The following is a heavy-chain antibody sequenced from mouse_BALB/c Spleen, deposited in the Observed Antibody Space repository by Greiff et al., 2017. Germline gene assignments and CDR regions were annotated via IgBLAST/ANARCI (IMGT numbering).Heavy chain of an antibody. V-gene: IGHV5-4*02. D-gene: IGHD2-4*01. CDR3: ARADDYDEGAWFAY. CDR1: GFTFSDYY. CDR2: ISDGGSYT. J-gene: IGHJ3*01. Sequence: EVQLVESGGGLVKPGGSLKLSCAASGFTFSDYYMYWVRQTPEKRLEWVATISDGGSYTYYPDSVKGRFTISRDNAKNNLYLQMSSLKSEDTAMYYCARADDYDEGAWFAYWGQGTLVTVSA.